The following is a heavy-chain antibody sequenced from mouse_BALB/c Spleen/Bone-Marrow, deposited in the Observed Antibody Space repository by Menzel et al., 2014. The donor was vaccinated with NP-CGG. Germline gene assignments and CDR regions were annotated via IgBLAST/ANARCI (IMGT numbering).Heavy chain of an antibody. CDR1: GYTFTNYT. V-gene: IGHV1-4*01. J-gene: IGHJ3*01. CDR3: AREARTGAWFAY. D-gene: IGHD4-1*01. Sequence: VKLQESGAELARPGASVKMSCKASGYTFTNYTMQWIRQRPGQGLEWIGYIVPGSDYTNYNQNFKDKATLTADKSSSTAYMQLNSLTSEDFAVYYCAREARTGAWFAYWGQGTLVTVSA. CDR2: IVPGSDYT.